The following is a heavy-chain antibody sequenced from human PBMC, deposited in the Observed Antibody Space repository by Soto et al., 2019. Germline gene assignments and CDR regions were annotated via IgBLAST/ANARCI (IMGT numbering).Heavy chain of an antibody. J-gene: IGHJ4*02. CDR2: ISGSGGST. CDR1: GFTVSSKY. Sequence: GGSLRLSCAASGFTVSSKYMSWVRQAPGKGLEWVSAISGSGGSTYYADSVKGRFTISRDNSKNTLYLQMNSLRAEDTAVYYCAKTVATSFDYWGQGTLVTVSS. V-gene: IGHV3-23*01. D-gene: IGHD5-12*01. CDR3: AKTVATSFDY.